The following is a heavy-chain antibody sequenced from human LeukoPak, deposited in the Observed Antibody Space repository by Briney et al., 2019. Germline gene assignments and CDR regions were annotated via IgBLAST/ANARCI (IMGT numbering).Heavy chain of an antibody. CDR1: GYTFTGYY. J-gene: IGHJ5*02. V-gene: IGHV1-2*02. D-gene: IGHD2-21*02. CDR3: AREAYCGGDCYREWFDP. Sequence: ASVKVSCKASGYTFTGYYMHWVRQAPGQGLEWMGWINPNSGDTNYAQKFQGRVTMTRDTSISAAYIELSRLRSDDTAVYYCAREAYCGGDCYREWFDPWGQGTLVTVSS. CDR2: INPNSGDT.